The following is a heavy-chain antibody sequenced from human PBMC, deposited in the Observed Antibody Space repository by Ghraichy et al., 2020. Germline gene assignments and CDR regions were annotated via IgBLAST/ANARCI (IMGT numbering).Heavy chain of an antibody. CDR3: AKQAVHRRFDY. Sequence: GESLNISCAASGFTFSSYAMSWVRQAPGKGLEWVSAISGSGGSTYYADSVKGRFTISRDNSKNTLYLQMNSLRAEDTAVYYCAKQAVHRRFDYWGQGTLVTVSS. V-gene: IGHV3-23*01. CDR1: GFTFSSYA. D-gene: IGHD1-14*01. J-gene: IGHJ4*02. CDR2: ISGSGGST.